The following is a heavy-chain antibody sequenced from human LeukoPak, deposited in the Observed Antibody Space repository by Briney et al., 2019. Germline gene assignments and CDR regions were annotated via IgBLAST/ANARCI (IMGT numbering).Heavy chain of an antibody. Sequence: GASVRVSCKASGYTFTGYYIHWVRQAPGQGLEWMGWINPNSGGKNYAQKFQGRVTMTRDRSINTAYMDLRSLTYDDTAVYYCARDKPAEAALDFWGQGTLVTVSS. CDR3: ARDKPAEAALDF. CDR2: INPNSGGK. J-gene: IGHJ4*02. V-gene: IGHV1-2*02. CDR1: GYTFTGYY.